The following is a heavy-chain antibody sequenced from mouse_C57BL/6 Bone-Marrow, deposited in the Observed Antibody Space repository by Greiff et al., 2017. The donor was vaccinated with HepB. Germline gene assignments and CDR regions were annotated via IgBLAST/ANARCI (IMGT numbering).Heavy chain of an antibody. CDR2: IRSKSNNYAT. CDR1: GFSFNTYA. V-gene: IGHV10-1*01. D-gene: IGHD3-3*01. J-gene: IGHJ1*03. CDR3: VRGDGYFDV. Sequence: GGGLVQPKGSLKLSCAASGFSFNTYAMNWVRQAPGKGLEWVARIRSKSNNYATYYADSVKDRFTISRDDSESMLYLQMNNLKTEDTAMYYCVRGDGYFDVWGTGTTVTVSS.